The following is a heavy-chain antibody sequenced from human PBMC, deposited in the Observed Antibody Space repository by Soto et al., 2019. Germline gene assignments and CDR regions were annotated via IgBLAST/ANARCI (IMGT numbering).Heavy chain of an antibody. D-gene: IGHD3-22*01. Sequence: GGSLRLSCAASGFTFSSYAMSWVRQAPGKGLEWVSAISGSGGSTYYADSVKGRFTISRDNSKNTLYLQMNSLRAEDTAVYYCAKDLTITYYYDSSGYSVDYWGQGTMVTVYS. J-gene: IGHJ4*02. CDR2: ISGSGGST. V-gene: IGHV3-23*01. CDR1: GFTFSSYA. CDR3: AKDLTITYYYDSSGYSVDY.